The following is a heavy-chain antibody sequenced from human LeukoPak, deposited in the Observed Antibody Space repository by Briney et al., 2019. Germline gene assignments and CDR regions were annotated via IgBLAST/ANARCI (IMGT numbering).Heavy chain of an antibody. CDR1: GFTFDDYA. CDR3: AKDWATCSSTSCPDHFDY. J-gene: IGHJ4*02. CDR2: ITWDGGST. D-gene: IGHD2-2*01. Sequence: GGSLRLSCAASGFTFDDYAMYWVRQAPGKGLEWVSLITWDGGSTYYADSVKGRFTISRDNSKNTLHLQMNSLRAEDTAVYYCAKDWATCSSTSCPDHFDYWGQGTLVTVSS. V-gene: IGHV3-43D*04.